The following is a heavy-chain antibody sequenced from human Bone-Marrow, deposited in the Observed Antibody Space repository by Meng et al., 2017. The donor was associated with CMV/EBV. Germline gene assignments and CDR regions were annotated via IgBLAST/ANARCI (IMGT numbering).Heavy chain of an antibody. Sequence: GESLKISCAASGFTFSSYAMNWVRQAPGKGLEWVSSITSGSRYIYYADSVKGRFTVSRDNARNSLYLQMNSLRAEDTAVYYCAREHPVTEQIDYWGQGTLVTVSS. CDR3: AREHPVTEQIDY. CDR1: GFTFSSYA. J-gene: IGHJ4*02. D-gene: IGHD4-17*01. CDR2: ITSGSRYI. V-gene: IGHV3-21*01.